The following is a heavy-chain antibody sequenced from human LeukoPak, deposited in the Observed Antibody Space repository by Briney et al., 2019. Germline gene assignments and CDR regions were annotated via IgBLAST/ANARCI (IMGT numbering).Heavy chain of an antibody. CDR1: GFTVSSNY. CDR2: IYSGGSA. Sequence: PGGSLRLSCAASGFTVSSNYMSWVRQAPGKGLEWVSVIYSGGSAYYADSVKGRFTISRDNSKNTLYLQMNGLRAEDTAVYYCASINPSFDAFDIWGQGTMVTVSS. V-gene: IGHV3-66*01. J-gene: IGHJ3*02. D-gene: IGHD1-14*01. CDR3: ASINPSFDAFDI.